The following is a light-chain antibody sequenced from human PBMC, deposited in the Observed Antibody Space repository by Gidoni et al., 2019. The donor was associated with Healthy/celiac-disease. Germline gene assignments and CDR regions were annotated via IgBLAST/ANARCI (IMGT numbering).Light chain of an antibody. J-gene: IGLJ3*02. V-gene: IGLV2-14*01. CDR3: SSYTSSSTKV. CDR1: SRDVGGYNY. Sequence: QSPLTQPASVSRSPRPSITISCPGTSRDVGGYNYVSWYQQHPGKAPKLMIYEVSNRPSGVSNRFSGSKSGNTASLTISGLQAEDEADYYCSSYTSSSTKVFGGGTKLTVL. CDR2: EVS.